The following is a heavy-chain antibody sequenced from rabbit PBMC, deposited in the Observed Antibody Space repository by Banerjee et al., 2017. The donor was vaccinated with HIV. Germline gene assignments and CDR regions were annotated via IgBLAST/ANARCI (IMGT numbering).Heavy chain of an antibody. CDR1: GFDLSSYHY. Sequence: QSLEESGGGLVQPEGSLALTCTASGFDLSSYHYMCWVRQAPGKGLEWIACIDTGSSGSTYYASWAKGRFTISKTSSTTVTLQMTSLTAADTATYFCARDLANPGGDNDLWGPGTLVTVS. CDR3: ARDLANPGGDNDL. J-gene: IGHJ4*01. D-gene: IGHD7-1*01. CDR2: IDTGSSGST. V-gene: IGHV1S40*01.